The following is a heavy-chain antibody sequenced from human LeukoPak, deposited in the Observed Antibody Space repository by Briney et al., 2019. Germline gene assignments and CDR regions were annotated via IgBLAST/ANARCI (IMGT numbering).Heavy chain of an antibody. CDR3: ARVWSTGYSYGTNWFDP. CDR1: GYTFTSYG. J-gene: IGHJ5*02. Sequence: VKVSCKASGYTFTSYGISWVRQAPGQGLEWMGWISAYNGNTNYAQKLQGRVTMTTDTSTSTAYMELRSLRSDDTAVYYCARVWSTGYSYGTNWFDPWGQGTLVTVSS. D-gene: IGHD5-18*01. V-gene: IGHV1-18*01. CDR2: ISAYNGNT.